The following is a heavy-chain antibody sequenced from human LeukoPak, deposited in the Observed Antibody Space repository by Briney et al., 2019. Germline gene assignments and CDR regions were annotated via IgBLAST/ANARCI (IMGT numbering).Heavy chain of an antibody. J-gene: IGHJ4*02. CDR1: GGSFSGYY. CDR2: INHSGST. V-gene: IGHV4-34*01. Sequence: SETLSLTCAVYGGSFSGYYWSWIRQPPGKGLEWIGEINHSGSTNYNPSLKSRVTISVDTSKNQFSLKLSSVTAADTAVYYCASSSWYYFDYWGQGTLVTVSS. D-gene: IGHD6-13*01. CDR3: ASSSWYYFDY.